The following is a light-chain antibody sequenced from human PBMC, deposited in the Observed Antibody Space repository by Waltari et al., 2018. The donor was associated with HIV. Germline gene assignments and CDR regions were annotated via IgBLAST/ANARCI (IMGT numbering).Light chain of an antibody. CDR1: PNVGAF. J-gene: IGKJ1*01. CDR3: HQYASFSGT. V-gene: IGKV1-5*03. Sequence: DIRLNQSPSTLSASAGDRVAITCRAGPNVGAFLAWYQQKPGKPPNLLIYQASILEGGVPSRFSGSVSGSDFTLTINGLQSDDFATYYCHQYASFSGTFGQGTKV. CDR2: QAS.